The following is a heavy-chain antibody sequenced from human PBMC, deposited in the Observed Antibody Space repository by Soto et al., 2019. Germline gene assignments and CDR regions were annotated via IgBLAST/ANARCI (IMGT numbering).Heavy chain of an antibody. CDR3: ARRGGGDSLFDS. V-gene: IGHV4-39*01. CDR2: IFYGGGSGVA. J-gene: IGHJ4*02. D-gene: IGHD4-17*01. CDR1: GGSFSSSNYY. Sequence: QLHLQESGPGLVEPSETLSLTCTVSGGSFSSSNYYWGWIRQPPGKGLEWIVNIFYGGGSGVAYSSPYLESRVTISVDTSKNQFSLNMRSLTAADTAVYFCARRGGGDSLFDSWGQGKLVTVSS.